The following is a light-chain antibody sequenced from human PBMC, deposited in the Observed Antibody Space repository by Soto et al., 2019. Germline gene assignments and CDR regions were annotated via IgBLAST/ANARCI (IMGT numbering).Light chain of an antibody. CDR3: SLYTISRV. CDR1: SSDVGRYDH. CDR2: EVS. V-gene: IGLV2-14*01. Sequence: QPVLTQPASVSGSPGQSITISCTGPSSDVGRYDHVSWYQQHPGKVPKLIIYEVSSRPSGVSNRFSGSKSGNTASLTISGLQVEDEADYYCSLYTISRVFGGGTKLTVL. J-gene: IGLJ3*02.